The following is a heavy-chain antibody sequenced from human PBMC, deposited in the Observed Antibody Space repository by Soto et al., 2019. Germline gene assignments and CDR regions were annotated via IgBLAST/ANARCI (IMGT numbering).Heavy chain of an antibody. Sequence: GGSLRFSCAASGFTFSSYGMHWVHQAPGKGLEWVAVISYDGSNKYYADSVKGRFTISRDNSKNTLYLQMNSLRAEDTAVYYCAKDRMSGVVIIDYWGQGILVTVSS. CDR2: ISYDGSNK. CDR1: GFTFSSYG. CDR3: AKDRMSGVVIIDY. D-gene: IGHD3-3*01. J-gene: IGHJ4*02. V-gene: IGHV3-30*18.